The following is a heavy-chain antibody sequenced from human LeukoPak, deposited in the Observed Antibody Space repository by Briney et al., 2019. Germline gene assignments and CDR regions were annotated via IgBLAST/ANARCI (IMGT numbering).Heavy chain of an antibody. D-gene: IGHD6-19*01. V-gene: IGHV1-69*04. CDR2: IIPILGIA. Sequence: GASVKVPCKASGGTFSSYAISWVRQAPGQGLEWMGRIIPILGIANYAQKFQGRVTITADKSTSTAYMELSSLRSEDTAVYYCASLPGIAVAGRDYWGQGTLVTVSS. J-gene: IGHJ4*02. CDR1: GGTFSSYA. CDR3: ASLPGIAVAGRDY.